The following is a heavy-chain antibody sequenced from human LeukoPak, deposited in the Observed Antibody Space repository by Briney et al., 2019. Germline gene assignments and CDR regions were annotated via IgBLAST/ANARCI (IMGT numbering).Heavy chain of an antibody. V-gene: IGHV4-61*02. D-gene: IGHD3-22*01. CDR1: GGSISSSNYY. CDR2: IYTSGST. Sequence: SQTLSLTCAVSGGSISSSNYYWNWIRQPAGKGLEWIGRIYTSGSTNYNPSLESRVTISVDTSKNQFSLKLSSVTAADTAVYYCAVYYYDSSGYDAFDIWGQGTMVTVSS. J-gene: IGHJ3*02. CDR3: AVYYYDSSGYDAFDI.